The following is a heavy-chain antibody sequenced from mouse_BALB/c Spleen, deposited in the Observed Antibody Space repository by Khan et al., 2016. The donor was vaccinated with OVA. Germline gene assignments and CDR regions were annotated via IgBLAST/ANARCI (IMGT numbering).Heavy chain of an antibody. D-gene: IGHD2-4*01. CDR1: GDSITSGY. V-gene: IGHV3-8*02. J-gene: IGHJ3*01. CDR3: ARDYDRFAY. Sequence: EVQLQESGPSLVKPSQTLSLTCSVTGDSITSGYWNWIRKFPGNRLEYMGYISYSGSTYYSPSPKSRISITRDSSKNQYYLQLSSVTTEDTATYYCARDYDRFAYWGQGTLVTVYA. CDR2: ISYSGST.